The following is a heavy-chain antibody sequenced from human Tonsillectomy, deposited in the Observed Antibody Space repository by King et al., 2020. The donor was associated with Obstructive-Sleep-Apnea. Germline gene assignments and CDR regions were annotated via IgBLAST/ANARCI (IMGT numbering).Heavy chain of an antibody. V-gene: IGHV3-11*06. CDR3: ARDRGVGASGYDL. J-gene: IGHJ5*02. CDR2: ISDSNTYT. CDR1: GFSFSDYY. Sequence: VQLVESGGGLVKPGGSLRLSCVASGFSFSDYYMGWIRQGPGKGLEWISYISDSNTYTDYAASVKGRFTISRDNAKNSLFLQMSSLRAEDTAMYYCARDRGVGASGYDLWGPGTLVTVSS. D-gene: IGHD3-10*01.